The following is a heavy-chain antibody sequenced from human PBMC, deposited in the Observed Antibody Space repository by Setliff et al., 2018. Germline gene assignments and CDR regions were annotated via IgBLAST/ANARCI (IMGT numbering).Heavy chain of an antibody. D-gene: IGHD3-22*01. Sequence: SVKVSCKASGGTFSSYAISGVRQAPGQGLEWMGGIIPILAIANYAQKFQGRVTITADKSTSTAYMELSSLRSEDTAVYYCARDVFPYHYEGAFDIWGQGTMVTVSS. J-gene: IGHJ3*02. CDR3: ARDVFPYHYEGAFDI. CDR2: IIPILAIA. V-gene: IGHV1-69*10. CDR1: GGTFSSYA.